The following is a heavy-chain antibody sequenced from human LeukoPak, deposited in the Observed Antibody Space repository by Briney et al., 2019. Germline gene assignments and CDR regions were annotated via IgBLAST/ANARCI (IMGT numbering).Heavy chain of an antibody. CDR1: GFTFSSYG. V-gene: IGHV3-30*02. D-gene: IGHD5-12*01. J-gene: IGHJ4*02. Sequence: GGSLRLSCAASGFTFSSYGMHWVRQAPGKGLEWVAYIRYDGSNKYYADSVKGRFTISRDNSKNTLYLQMNSLRAEDTAVYYCAKDYSGYDFGDYCGQGTLVTVSS. CDR2: IRYDGSNK. CDR3: AKDYSGYDFGDY.